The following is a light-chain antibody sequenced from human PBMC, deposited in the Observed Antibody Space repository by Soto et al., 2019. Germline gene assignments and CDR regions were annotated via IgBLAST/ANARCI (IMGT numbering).Light chain of an antibody. CDR1: SSDVADYNF. CDR2: EVS. CDR3: CAYAATYTYV. Sequence: QSVLTQPASVSGSPGQSITISCTGTSSDVADYNFVSWYQQHPGKAPKLMIYEVSNRPSGVSNRFSGSKFGNTASLTISGLQAEDEAEYYCCAYAATYTYVFGTGTKLTVL. J-gene: IGLJ1*01. V-gene: IGLV2-23*02.